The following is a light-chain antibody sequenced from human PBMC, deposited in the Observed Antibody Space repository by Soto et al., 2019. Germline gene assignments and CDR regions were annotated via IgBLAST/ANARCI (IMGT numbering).Light chain of an antibody. CDR2: GAS. Sequence: EIVMTQSPATLSVSPGERATLSCRASQSVNINLAWYQQKPGQAPRLLIYGASTRATGIPARFSGSGSGTEFTLAISSLQSEDFAVYFCQQYNSWWTFGQGNKV. V-gene: IGKV3D-15*01. J-gene: IGKJ1*01. CDR3: QQYNSWWT. CDR1: QSVNIN.